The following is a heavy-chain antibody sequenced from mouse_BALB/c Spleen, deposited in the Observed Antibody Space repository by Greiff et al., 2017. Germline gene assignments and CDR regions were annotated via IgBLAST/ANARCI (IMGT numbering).Heavy chain of an antibody. J-gene: IGHJ4*01. V-gene: IGHV14-3*02. Sequence: VQLKQSGAELVKPGASVKLSCTASGFNIKDTYMHWVKQRPEQGLEWIGRIDTANGNTKYDPKFQGKATITADTSSNTAYLQLSSLTSEDTAVYYCARAGRIYAMDYWGQGTSVTVSS. CDR2: IDTANGNT. CDR1: GFNIKDTY. CDR3: ARAGRIYAMDY.